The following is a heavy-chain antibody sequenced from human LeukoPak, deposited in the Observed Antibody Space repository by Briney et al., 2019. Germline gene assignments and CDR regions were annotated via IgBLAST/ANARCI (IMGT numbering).Heavy chain of an antibody. CDR1: GFTVSKTY. CDR2: ISGSGGST. Sequence: PGGSLRLSCAASGFTVSKTYMTWVRQAPGKGLEWVSAISGSGGSTYYADSVKGRFTISRDNSKNTLYLQMNSLRAEDTAVYYCAKGLGVGVYEAFDIWGQGTMVTVSS. V-gene: IGHV3-23*01. J-gene: IGHJ3*02. CDR3: AKGLGVGVYEAFDI. D-gene: IGHD3-3*01.